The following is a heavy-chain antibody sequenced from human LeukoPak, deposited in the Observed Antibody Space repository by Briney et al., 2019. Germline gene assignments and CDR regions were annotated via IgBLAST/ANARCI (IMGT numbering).Heavy chain of an antibody. Sequence: GGSLRLSCAASGFTFSNYAMNWVRQAPGKGLEWVSTVSAGSTTYYADSVKGRFTISRDNSKNTLYLQMDSLRAEDTAVYYCTKGQPMFDYWGQGTLVTVSS. D-gene: IGHD2-2*01. CDR2: VSAGSTT. J-gene: IGHJ4*02. CDR3: TKGQPMFDY. CDR1: GFTFSNYA. V-gene: IGHV3-23*01.